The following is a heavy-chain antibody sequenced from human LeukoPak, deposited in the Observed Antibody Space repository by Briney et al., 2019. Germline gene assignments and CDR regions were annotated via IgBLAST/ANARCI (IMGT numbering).Heavy chain of an antibody. J-gene: IGHJ4*02. D-gene: IGHD6-13*01. V-gene: IGHV3-23*01. CDR3: AKDYGPKQLVFFDS. Sequence: GGSLRLSCAASGFTFSSYALSWVRQAPGKGLEWVSGISKNGGTTFYADSVKGRFTITRDNSKDTLYVQMNSLRGEDTAVYYCAKDYGPKQLVFFDSWGQGTLVTVSS. CDR2: ISKNGGTT. CDR1: GFTFSSYA.